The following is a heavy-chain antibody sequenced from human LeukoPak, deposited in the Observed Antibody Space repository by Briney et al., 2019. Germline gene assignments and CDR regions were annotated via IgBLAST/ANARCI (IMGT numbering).Heavy chain of an antibody. J-gene: IGHJ4*02. D-gene: IGHD4-17*01. CDR3: AGGALDYGDYFDY. V-gene: IGHV3-30*03. Sequence: PGGTLRLSCAASGFTFSSYGMHWVPHAPGKGLEGVALLSYDGSDKVYAESVKGRFTISRDNSRNTLYLQMNSLRAEDTAVYYCAGGALDYGDYFDYWGQGTLVTVSS. CDR1: GFTFSSYG. CDR2: LSYDGSDK.